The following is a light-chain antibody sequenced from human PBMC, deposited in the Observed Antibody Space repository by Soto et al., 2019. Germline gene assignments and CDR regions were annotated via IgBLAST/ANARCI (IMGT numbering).Light chain of an antibody. CDR1: QSISTF. CDR3: QQSFSAPIFT. CDR2: AAS. Sequence: DIQMTQSPSSLSASLGDSVTSTCRASQSISTFLNWYQHKPGKAPTLLIYAASSLQSGVPSRFSGSGSGTDFTLTISNLQPEDFATYYCQQSFSAPIFTFGPGTKVDIK. J-gene: IGKJ3*01. V-gene: IGKV1-39*01.